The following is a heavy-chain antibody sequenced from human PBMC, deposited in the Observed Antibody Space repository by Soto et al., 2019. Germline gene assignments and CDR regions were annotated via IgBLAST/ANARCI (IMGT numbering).Heavy chain of an antibody. Sequence: QVQLQQWGAGLLKPSETLSLTCAVYGGSFSSYYWSWIRQPPGKGLEWIGQINHYGSTDYNPSLKSRVTISLDTTKSHFSLRLSSVTAADTAMYYCATDCSSTSCYYTLDPWGQGTLVTVSS. V-gene: IGHV4-34*01. J-gene: IGHJ5*02. CDR2: INHYGST. D-gene: IGHD2-2*01. CDR3: ATDCSSTSCYYTLDP. CDR1: GGSFSSYY.